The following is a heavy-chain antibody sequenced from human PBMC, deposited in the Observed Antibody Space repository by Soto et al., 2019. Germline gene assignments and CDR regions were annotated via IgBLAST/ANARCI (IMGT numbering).Heavy chain of an antibody. D-gene: IGHD2-21*02. V-gene: IGHV1-24*01. Sequence: QVQLVQSGAEVKKPGASVKVSCKVSGYTLTELSMHWVRQAPGKGLEWMGGFGPEDGETIYAQKFQGRVTMTEDTSTDTAYMELSSLRSEDTAVYYCATGVGVVVVTEHYFDYWGQGTLVTVSS. CDR2: FGPEDGET. CDR1: GYTLTELS. J-gene: IGHJ4*02. CDR3: ATGVGVVVVTEHYFDY.